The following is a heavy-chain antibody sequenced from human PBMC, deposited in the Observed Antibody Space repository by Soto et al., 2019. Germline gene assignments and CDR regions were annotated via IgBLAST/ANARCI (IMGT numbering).Heavy chain of an antibody. V-gene: IGHV3-9*01. CDR2: ISWNSGSI. J-gene: IGHJ4*02. D-gene: IGHD2-8*01. Sequence: EVQLVESGGGLVQPGRSLRLSCAASGFTFDDYAMHWVRQAPGKGLEWVSVISWNSGSIGYADSVKGRFTISRDNAKNSLYLQMNSLRAEDTALYYCAKDKSAGGLMPYFDYWGQGTLVTVSS. CDR3: AKDKSAGGLMPYFDY. CDR1: GFTFDDYA.